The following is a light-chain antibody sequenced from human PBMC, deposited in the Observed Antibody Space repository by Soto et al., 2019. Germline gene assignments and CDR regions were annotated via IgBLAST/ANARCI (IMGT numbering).Light chain of an antibody. CDR2: AAS. CDR1: QNIGSSY. Sequence: EIVLTQSPGTLSLSPGERATLSCRASQNIGSSYLAWYQQRPDQAPMLLIYAASNKAAGIPDRCSGSGSATDFPLTSSRLETEDFAVYYCQQYRNSRTFGQGTKVEIK. V-gene: IGKV3-20*01. J-gene: IGKJ1*01. CDR3: QQYRNSRT.